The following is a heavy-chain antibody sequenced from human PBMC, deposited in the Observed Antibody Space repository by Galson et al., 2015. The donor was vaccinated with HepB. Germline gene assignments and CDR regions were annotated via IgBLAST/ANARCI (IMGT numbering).Heavy chain of an antibody. CDR3: ASVTVPAAILYYYYMDV. V-gene: IGHV1-18*01. CDR2: ISAYNGNT. J-gene: IGHJ6*03. Sequence: SVKVSCKASGYTFTSYGISWVRQAPGQGLEWMGWISAYNGNTNYAQKLQGRVTMTTDTSTSTAYMELRSLRSDDTAVYYCASVTVPAAILYYYYMDVWGKGTTVTVSS. D-gene: IGHD2-2*02. CDR1: GYTFTSYG.